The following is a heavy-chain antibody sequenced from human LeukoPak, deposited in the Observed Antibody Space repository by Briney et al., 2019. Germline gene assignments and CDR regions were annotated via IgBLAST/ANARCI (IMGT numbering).Heavy chain of an antibody. CDR2: IDPNDGGT. CDR1: GYTFTGHF. J-gene: IGHJ5*02. Sequence: ASVKVSCKASGYTFTGHFIQWVRQAPGQGPEWMGRIDPNDGGTNYAQKLQGRVTMTRDTSISTAYMKLSSLRSDDTAVYYCARGSDSGTPRWFDPWGQGTLVTV. CDR3: ARGSDSGTPRWFDP. V-gene: IGHV1-2*06. D-gene: IGHD1-26*01.